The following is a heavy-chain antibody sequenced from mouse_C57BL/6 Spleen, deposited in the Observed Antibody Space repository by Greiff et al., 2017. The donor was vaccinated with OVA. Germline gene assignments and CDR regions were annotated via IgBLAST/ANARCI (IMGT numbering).Heavy chain of an antibody. CDR2: IYPRSGNT. CDR1: GYTFTSYG. Sequence: QVQLQQSGAELARPGASVKLSCKASGYTFTSYGISWVKQRTGQGLEWIGEIYPRSGNTYYNAKFKDKATLTADKSSSTAYVGLRSLTSEDSAVYFCARCREGDYFDYWGQGTTLTVSS. J-gene: IGHJ2*01. CDR3: ARCREGDYFDY. V-gene: IGHV1-81*01.